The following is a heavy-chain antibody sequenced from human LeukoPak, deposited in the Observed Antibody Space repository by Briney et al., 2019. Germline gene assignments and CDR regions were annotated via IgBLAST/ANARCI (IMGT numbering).Heavy chain of an antibody. CDR1: GGSFSGYY. J-gene: IGHJ3*02. D-gene: IGHD6-13*01. Sequence: SETPSLTCAVYGGSFSGYYWSWIRQPPGKGLEWIGEINNSGSTNYNPSLKSRVTISVDTSKNQFSLKLSSATAADTAVYYCARAHRGVSKAGTKTIEQRAFDIWGQGTMVTVSS. V-gene: IGHV4-34*01. CDR3: ARAHRGVSKAGTKTIEQRAFDI. CDR2: INNSGST.